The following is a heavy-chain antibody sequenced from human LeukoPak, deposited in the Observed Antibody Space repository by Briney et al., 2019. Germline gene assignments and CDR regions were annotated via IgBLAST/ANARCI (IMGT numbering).Heavy chain of an antibody. J-gene: IGHJ4*02. CDR2: MRYDGSNK. CDR1: GFTFSSYG. D-gene: IGHD3-10*01. V-gene: IGHV3-30*02. Sequence: GGFLRLSCAASGFTFSSYGMHWVRQAPGKGLEWVAFMRYDGSNKYYADSVKGRFTISRDNSKNTLYLQMNSLRAEDTAVYYCAKDPVTMVRGVIIPPDYWGQGTLVTVSS. CDR3: AKDPVTMVRGVIIPPDY.